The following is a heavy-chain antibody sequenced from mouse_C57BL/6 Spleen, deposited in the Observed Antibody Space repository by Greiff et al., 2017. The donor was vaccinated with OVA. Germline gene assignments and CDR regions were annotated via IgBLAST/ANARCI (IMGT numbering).Heavy chain of an antibody. CDR1: GYTFTSYW. CDR3: ARSVGTAQASYYFDY. D-gene: IGHD3-2*02. Sequence: VQLQQPGAELVMPGASVKLSCKASGYTFTSYWMHWVKQRPGQGLEWIGEIDPSDSYTNYNQKFKGKSTLTVDKSSSTAYMQLSSLTSEDSAVYYCARSVGTAQASYYFDYWGQGTTLTVSS. V-gene: IGHV1-69*01. J-gene: IGHJ2*01. CDR2: IDPSDSYT.